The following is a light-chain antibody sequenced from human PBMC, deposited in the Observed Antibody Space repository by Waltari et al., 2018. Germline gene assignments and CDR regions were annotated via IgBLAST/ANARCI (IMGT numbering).Light chain of an antibody. CDR3: QQYYSGLT. V-gene: IGKV4-1*01. CDR1: QTILYNSNNKNY. Sequence: DIVMTQSPDSLSLSLGDRATINCKSSQTILYNSNNKNYLSWYQQKPGQPPKLHMYWASTRDSGVPDRFSGSVSGTDFTLAISSLQAEDVAVYYCQQYYSGLTFGGGTRVEIK. CDR2: WAS. J-gene: IGKJ4*01.